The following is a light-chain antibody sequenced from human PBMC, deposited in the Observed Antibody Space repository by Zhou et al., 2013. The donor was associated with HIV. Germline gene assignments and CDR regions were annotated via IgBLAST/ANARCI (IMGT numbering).Light chain of an antibody. CDR2: ENN. CDR3: GTWDSSLIAGV. J-gene: IGLJ2*01. CDR1: SSNIGSNY. Sequence: QSVLTQPPSVSAAPGQKVTISCSGSSSNIGSNYVSWYHQLPGTAPKLLIFENNKRPSGIPDRFSGSKSGTSATLDITGLQTGDEADYYCGTWDSSLIAGVFGEGTKLTVL. V-gene: IGLV1-51*02.